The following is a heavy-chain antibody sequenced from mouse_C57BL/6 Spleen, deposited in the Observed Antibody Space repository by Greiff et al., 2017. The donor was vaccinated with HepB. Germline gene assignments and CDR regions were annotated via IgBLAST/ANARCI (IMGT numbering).Heavy chain of an antibody. CDR3: ARESTVVARRGFDY. D-gene: IGHD1-1*01. CDR1: GYTFTSYW. CDR2: IYPGSGST. J-gene: IGHJ2*01. Sequence: QVQLQQPGAELVKPGASVKMSCKASGYTFTSYWITWVKQRPGQGLEWIGDIYPGSGSTNYNEKFKSKATLTVDTSSSTAYMQLSSLTSEDSAVYYCARESTVVARRGFDYWGQGTTLTVSS. V-gene: IGHV1-55*01.